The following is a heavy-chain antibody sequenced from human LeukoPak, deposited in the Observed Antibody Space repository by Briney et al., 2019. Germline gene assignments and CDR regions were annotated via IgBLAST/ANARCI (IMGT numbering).Heavy chain of an antibody. CDR1: GYTFTSYG. D-gene: IGHD1-26*01. CDR3: ARGGVGATTYVWFDP. CDR2: INPSGGST. Sequence: ASVKVSCKASGYTFTSYGISWVRQAPGQGLECMGIINPSGGSTSYAQKFQGRVTMTRDMSTSTVYMELSSLRSEDTAVYYCARGGVGATTYVWFDPWGQGTLVIVFS. V-gene: IGHV1-46*01. J-gene: IGHJ5*02.